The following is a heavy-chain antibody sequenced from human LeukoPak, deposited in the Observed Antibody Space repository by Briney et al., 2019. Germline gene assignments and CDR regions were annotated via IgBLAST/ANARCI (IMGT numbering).Heavy chain of an antibody. CDR1: GFTFSTYG. Sequence: GGSLRLSCAASGFTFSTYGMSWVRQAPGKGLEWVSAVTGGGLTTYYADSVKGRFTISRDNSKNTLYLQMNSLRAEDTAVYYCATMKDYFENWGQGTLVTVSS. V-gene: IGHV3-23*01. CDR3: ATMKDYFEN. CDR2: VTGGGLTT. D-gene: IGHD3-22*01. J-gene: IGHJ4*02.